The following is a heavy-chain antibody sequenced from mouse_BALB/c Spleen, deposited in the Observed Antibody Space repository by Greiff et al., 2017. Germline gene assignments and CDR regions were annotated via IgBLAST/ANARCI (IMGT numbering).Heavy chain of an antibody. CDR2: ISYDGSN. D-gene: IGHD2-10*02. J-gene: IGHJ4*01. CDR3: ARDQKYGNYDAMDY. CDR1: GYSITSGYY. Sequence: ESGPGLVKPSQSLSLTCSVTGYSITSGYYWNWIRQFPGNKLEWMGYISYDGSNNYNPSLKNRISITRDTSKNQFFLKLNSVTTEDTATYYCARDQKYGNYDAMDYWGQGTSVTVSS. V-gene: IGHV3-6*02.